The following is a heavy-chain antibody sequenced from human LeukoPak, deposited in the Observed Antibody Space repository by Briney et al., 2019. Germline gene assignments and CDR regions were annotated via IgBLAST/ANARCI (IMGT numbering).Heavy chain of an antibody. CDR3: TREDGLVGTNSAFDF. Sequence: PGGSLRLSCAASGFTFSTYTMNWVRQAPGKGLEWVSSINNRGNYIYYTESVRGRFTISRDNANNSLYLQMNSLRAEDTALYYCTREDGLVGTNSAFDFWGQGILVTVSS. CDR1: GFTFSTYT. D-gene: IGHD1-26*01. J-gene: IGHJ4*02. V-gene: IGHV3-21*01. CDR2: INNRGNYI.